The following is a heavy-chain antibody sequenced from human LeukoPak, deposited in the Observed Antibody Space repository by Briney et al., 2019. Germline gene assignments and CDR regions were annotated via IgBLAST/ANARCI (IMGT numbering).Heavy chain of an antibody. Sequence: PGGSLRLSCATSGFTFSSYWMSWVRQAPGKGLEWVANIKQDGSEKYYVDSVKGRFTISRDNAKNSLYLQMNSLRAEDTAVYYCARAAYYDFWSGPYYYYMDVWGKGTTVTVSS. CDR3: ARAAYYDFWSGPYYYYMDV. J-gene: IGHJ6*03. V-gene: IGHV3-7*01. CDR1: GFTFSSYW. D-gene: IGHD3-3*01. CDR2: IKQDGSEK.